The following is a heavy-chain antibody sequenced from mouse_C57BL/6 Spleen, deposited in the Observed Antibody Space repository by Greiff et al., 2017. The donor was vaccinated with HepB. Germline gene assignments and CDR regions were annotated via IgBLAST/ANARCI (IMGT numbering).Heavy chain of an antibody. CDR1: GFTFSSYA. CDR3: TRDGWGLYFDY. Sequence: EVKLVESGEGLVKPGGSLKLSCAASGFTFSSYAMSWVRQTPEKRLEWVAYISSGGDYIYYADTVKGRFTISRDNARNTLYLQMSSLKSEDTAMYYCTRDGWGLYFDYWGQGTTLTVSS. J-gene: IGHJ2*01. V-gene: IGHV5-9-1*02. CDR2: ISSGGDYI. D-gene: IGHD2-3*01.